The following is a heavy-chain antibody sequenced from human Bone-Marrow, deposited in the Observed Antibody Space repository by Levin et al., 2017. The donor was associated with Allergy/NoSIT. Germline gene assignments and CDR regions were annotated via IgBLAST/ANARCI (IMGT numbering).Heavy chain of an antibody. Sequence: GGSLRLSCEASGFTFSRYWMHWVRQAPGKGLVWVSRINGDGSGTSFADSVKGRFAISRDTAKNTLYLQMNSLRAEDAAVYYCASDGMIGYCNGGACTNAFDVWGQGTVITVSS. J-gene: IGHJ3*01. CDR1: GFTFSRYW. V-gene: IGHV3-74*01. CDR3: ASDGMIGYCNGGACTNAFDV. D-gene: IGHD2-8*02. CDR2: INGDGSGT.